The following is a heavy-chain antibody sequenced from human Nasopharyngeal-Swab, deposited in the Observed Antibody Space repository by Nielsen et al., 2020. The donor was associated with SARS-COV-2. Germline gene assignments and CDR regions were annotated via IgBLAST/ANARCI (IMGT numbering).Heavy chain of an antibody. Sequence: SATLSITCTVSGGSINGGDYYWSWIRLPAGEGLEWIGRISASGTTNYNPSHKSRVTISMDTSKSQLSLNLYSAPAAETAVYYCAREGRYYDRSAYNHYYFDSWGQGTLVTVSS. CDR1: GGSINGGDYY. J-gene: IGHJ4*02. CDR3: AREGRYYDRSAYNHYYFDS. D-gene: IGHD3-22*01. V-gene: IGHV4-61*02. CDR2: ISASGTT.